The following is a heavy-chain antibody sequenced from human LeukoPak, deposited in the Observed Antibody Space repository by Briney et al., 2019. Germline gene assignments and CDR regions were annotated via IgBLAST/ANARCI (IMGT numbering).Heavy chain of an antibody. CDR2: IRQDRSDK. J-gene: IGHJ3*02. D-gene: IGHD4-11*01. CDR3: ANQKGDYSHACDI. Sequence: GGSVRLSCAASGYTFTSYGMSWVRQAPGQGLEWVTNIRQDRSDKYFADSVKGRFTISRDNAKNTLYMQMNSLRAEDTAIYYCANQKGDYSHACDIWGQGTMVTVSS. V-gene: IGHV3-7*05. CDR1: GYTFTSYG.